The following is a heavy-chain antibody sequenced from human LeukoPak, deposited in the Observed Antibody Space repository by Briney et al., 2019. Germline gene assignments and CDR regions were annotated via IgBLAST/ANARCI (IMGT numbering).Heavy chain of an antibody. CDR2: IIPIFGTA. J-gene: IGHJ4*02. D-gene: IGHD3-10*01. CDR1: GGTFSSYA. CDR3: ARAYYYGSGSYFEGLDY. V-gene: IGHV1-69*13. Sequence: SVKVSCKASGGTFSSYAISWVRQAPGQGLEWMGGIIPIFGTANYAQKFQGRVTITADESTSTAYMELSSLRSEDTAVYYCARAYYYGSGSYFEGLDYWGQGTLVTISS.